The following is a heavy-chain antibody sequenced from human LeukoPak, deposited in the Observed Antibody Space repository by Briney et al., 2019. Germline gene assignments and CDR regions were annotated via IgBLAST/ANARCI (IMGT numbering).Heavy chain of an antibody. D-gene: IGHD5-18*01. CDR3: ARRAAMARGFDY. J-gene: IGHJ4*02. V-gene: IGHV4-59*08. Sequence: PSETLSPTCTVSGGSISSYYWSWIRQPPGKGLEWIGYIYYSGSTNYNPSLKSRVTISVDTSKNQFSLKLSSVTAADTAVYYCARRAAMARGFDYWGQGTLVTVSS. CDR1: GGSISSYY. CDR2: IYYSGST.